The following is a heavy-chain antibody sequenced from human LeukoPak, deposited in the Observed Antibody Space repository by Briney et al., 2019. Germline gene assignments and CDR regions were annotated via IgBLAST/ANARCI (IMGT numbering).Heavy chain of an antibody. D-gene: IGHD1-1*01. CDR1: GFTFSSYG. V-gene: IGHV3-33*01. Sequence: PGRSLRLSCAASGFTFSSYGMHWVRQALGKGLEWVAVIWYDGSNKYYADSVKGRFTISRDNSKNTLYLQMNSLRAEDTAVYYCARGLGGFGVTTALPRKEVWGPGTTVTVSS. J-gene: IGHJ6*01. CDR3: ARGLGGFGVTTALPRKEV. CDR2: IWYDGSNK.